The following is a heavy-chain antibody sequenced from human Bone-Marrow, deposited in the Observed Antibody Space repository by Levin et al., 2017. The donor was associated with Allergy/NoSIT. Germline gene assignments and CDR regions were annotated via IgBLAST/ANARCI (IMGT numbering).Heavy chain of an antibody. D-gene: IGHD6-6*01. CDR1: GFTFSSYG. Sequence: PGESLKISCAASGFTFSSYGMHWVRQAPGKGLEWVAVIWYDGSNKYYADSVKGRFTISRDNSKNTLYLQMNSLRAEDTAVYYCARGGHSSSSDAFDIWGQGTMVTVSS. CDR2: IWYDGSNK. CDR3: ARGGHSSSSDAFDI. V-gene: IGHV3-33*01. J-gene: IGHJ3*02.